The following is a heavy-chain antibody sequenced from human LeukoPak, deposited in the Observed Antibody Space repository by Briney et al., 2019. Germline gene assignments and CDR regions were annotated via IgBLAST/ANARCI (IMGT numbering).Heavy chain of an antibody. D-gene: IGHD1-26*01. V-gene: IGHV4-30-4*01. Sequence: NPSETLSLTCTVSGGSISSGDYYWSWIRQPPGKGLEWIGYIYYSGTTYYNPSLKSRVTISVDTSKNQFSLKLSSVTAADTAVYYCASQPQWELLRAFHFDYWGQGTLVTVSS. CDR3: ASQPQWELLRAFHFDY. CDR2: IYYSGTT. J-gene: IGHJ4*02. CDR1: GGSISSGDYY.